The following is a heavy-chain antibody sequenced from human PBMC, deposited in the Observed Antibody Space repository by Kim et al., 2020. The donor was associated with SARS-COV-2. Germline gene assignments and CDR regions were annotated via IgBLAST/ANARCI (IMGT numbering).Heavy chain of an antibody. Sequence: SETLSLTCTVSGGSISSSSYYWGWIRQPPGKGLEWIGSIYYSGSTYYNPSLKSRVTISVDTSKNQFSLKLSSVTAADTAVYYCARVGMTTVTDFDYWCQG. CDR2: IYYSGST. CDR1: GGSISSSSYY. D-gene: IGHD4-17*01. CDR3: ARVGMTTVTDFDY. J-gene: IGHJ4*02. V-gene: IGHV4-39*07.